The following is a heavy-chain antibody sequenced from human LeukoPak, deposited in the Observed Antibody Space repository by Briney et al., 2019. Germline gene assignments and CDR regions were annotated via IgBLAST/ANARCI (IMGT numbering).Heavy chain of an antibody. CDR3: AKAPRRGLLWFGELVLYYFDY. CDR2: IKQDGSQK. V-gene: IGHV3-7*03. D-gene: IGHD3-10*01. CDR1: GFTFSSYW. J-gene: IGHJ4*02. Sequence: PGGSLRLSCAASGFTFSSYWITWVRQAPGKGLEWVANIKQDGSQKYYVDSVKGRFTISRDNAKNSLYLQMNSLRAEDTALYYCAKAPRRGLLWFGELVLYYFDYWGQGTLVTVSS.